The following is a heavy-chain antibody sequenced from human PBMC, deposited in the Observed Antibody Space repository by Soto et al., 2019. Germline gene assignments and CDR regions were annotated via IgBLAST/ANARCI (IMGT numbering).Heavy chain of an antibody. CDR2: SYGSGST. CDR1: GVSITNYY. CDR3: AIGSGWQDMDF. J-gene: IGHJ4*02. D-gene: IGHD6-19*01. Sequence: PSETLSLTCTVSGVSITNYYWTWIRQPAGKGLEWIGRSYGSGSTDYNPSLKSRVTLSADTSKNQFSLNLQSVTAADTAVYYCAIGSGWQDMDFWGQGTLVTAPQ. V-gene: IGHV4-4*07.